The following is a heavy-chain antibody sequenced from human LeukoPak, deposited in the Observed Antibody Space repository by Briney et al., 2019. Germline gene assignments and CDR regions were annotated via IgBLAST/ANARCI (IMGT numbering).Heavy chain of an antibody. V-gene: IGHV3-21*01. CDR3: ASALTTLTYEGY. CDR2: ISGSNSYI. D-gene: IGHD1-1*01. J-gene: IGHJ4*02. Sequence: GGSLRLSCAASGFTFSSYTMHWIRQAPGKGLEWVSSISGSNSYIFYADSVKGRFPVSRDNAKDSLYLQMNSLRAEDTAVYYCASALTTLTYEGYWGQGTLVTVSS. CDR1: GFTFSSYT.